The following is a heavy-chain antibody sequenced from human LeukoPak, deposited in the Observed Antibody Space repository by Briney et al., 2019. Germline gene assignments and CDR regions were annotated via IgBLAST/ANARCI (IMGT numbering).Heavy chain of an antibody. D-gene: IGHD6-19*01. J-gene: IGHJ6*04. Sequence: GTSLRLSCAVSGFTFSSYGMHWVRQAPGKGLEWVAIISYDGSDKYYADSVKGRFTISRDNSKNTVYVQMNTLRAEDTAIYYCAKDGALRQWLVSGDYYYGMDVWGKGTTVTVSS. CDR3: AKDGALRQWLVSGDYYYGMDV. CDR2: ISYDGSDK. V-gene: IGHV3-30*18. CDR1: GFTFSSYG.